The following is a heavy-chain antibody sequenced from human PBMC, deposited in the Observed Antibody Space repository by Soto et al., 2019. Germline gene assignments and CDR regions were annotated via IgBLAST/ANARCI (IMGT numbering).Heavy chain of an antibody. V-gene: IGHV1-3*01. J-gene: IGHJ5*02. Sequence: ASVQVSCKASGYTFTSYGIHWVRQAPGQRLEWMGWINAANGDTKYSPKFQGRVTITRDTSASTAYMELSRLRSEDTAAYYRVRRHVSATGIDWFDPWGQGTLVTVSS. D-gene: IGHD6-13*01. CDR1: GYTFTSYG. CDR2: INAANGDT. CDR3: VRRHVSATGIDWFDP.